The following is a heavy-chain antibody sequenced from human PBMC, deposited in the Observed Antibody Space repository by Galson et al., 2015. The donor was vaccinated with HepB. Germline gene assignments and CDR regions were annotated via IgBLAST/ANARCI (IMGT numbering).Heavy chain of an antibody. V-gene: IGHV3-23*01. Sequence: SLRLSCAASGFTFSSYAMSWVRQAPGKGLEWVSAISGSGGSTYYADSVKGRFTISRDNSKNTLYLQMNSLRAEDTAVYYCAKPGDYYDSRDYWGQGTLVTVSS. CDR2: ISGSGGST. CDR3: AKPGDYYDSRDY. CDR1: GFTFSSYA. J-gene: IGHJ4*02. D-gene: IGHD3-22*01.